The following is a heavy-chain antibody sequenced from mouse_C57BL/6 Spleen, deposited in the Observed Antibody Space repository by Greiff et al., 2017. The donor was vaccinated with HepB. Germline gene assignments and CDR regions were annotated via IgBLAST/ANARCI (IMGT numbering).Heavy chain of an antibody. V-gene: IGHV1-80*01. CDR3: AREAVYQLRGYFDY. CDR2: IYPGDGDT. D-gene: IGHD1-1*01. CDR1: GYAFSSYW. J-gene: IGHJ2*01. Sequence: VQLQQSGAELVKPGASVKISCKASGYAFSSYWMNWVKQRPGKGLEWIGQIYPGDGDTNYNGKFKGKATLTADKSSSTAYMQLSSLTSEDSAVYFGAREAVYQLRGYFDYWGQGTTLTVSS.